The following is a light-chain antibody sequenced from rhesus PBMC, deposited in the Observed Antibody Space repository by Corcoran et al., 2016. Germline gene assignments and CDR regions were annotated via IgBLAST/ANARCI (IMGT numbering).Light chain of an antibody. CDR1: QGISKY. CDR3: LQDYTTPYS. V-gene: IGKV1-94*01. CDR2: AAS. Sequence: DIQMTQSPSSLSASVGDTVTITCQASQGISKYLAWYQQKPGKAPTLLIYAASSLQTGVSSRFSGSGSGTDYTLTISSLQPEDVATYYCLQDYTTPYSFGQGTKVEIK. J-gene: IGKJ2*01.